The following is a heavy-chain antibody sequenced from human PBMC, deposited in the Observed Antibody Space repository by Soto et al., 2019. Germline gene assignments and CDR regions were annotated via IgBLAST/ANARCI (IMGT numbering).Heavy chain of an antibody. Sequence: EVQLVESGGGLVKPGGSLRLSCAASGFDFSSYSMNWVRQAPGKGLEWVSSINEDSSYIYYAHSLRGRFTISRXNAKXXXYXXXXXXXXXXXXXXXXXRDFGWYFRSGYMDVWGDGATVTVSS. CDR1: GFDFSSYS. CDR2: INEDSSYI. D-gene: IGHD3-3*01. J-gene: IGHJ6*03. V-gene: IGHV3-21*02. CDR3: XRDFGWYFRSGYMDV.